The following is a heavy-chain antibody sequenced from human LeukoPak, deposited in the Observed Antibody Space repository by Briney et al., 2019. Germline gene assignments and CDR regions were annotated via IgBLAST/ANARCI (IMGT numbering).Heavy chain of an antibody. CDR1: GFTFSNYA. CDR3: ARRDYYDSSGYRLDY. Sequence: GGSLRLSCAASGFTFSNYAMSWVRQAPGKGLEWVSAISGSGDSTYYADSVKGRFTISRDNSKNTLYLQMNSLRAEDTAVYYCARRDYYDSSGYRLDYWGQGTLVTVSS. CDR2: ISGSGDST. J-gene: IGHJ4*02. V-gene: IGHV3-23*01. D-gene: IGHD3-22*01.